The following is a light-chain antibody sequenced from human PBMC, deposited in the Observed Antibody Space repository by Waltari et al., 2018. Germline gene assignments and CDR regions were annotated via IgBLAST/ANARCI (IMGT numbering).Light chain of an antibody. J-gene: IGLJ2*01. V-gene: IGLV3-21*04. CDR1: HIGSKS. CDR3: LVWHSTTDHHGV. CDR2: YDS. Sequence: SYVVTPSPSVAVAPGETARITCGGDHIGSKSVHWYQQRPGQAPVLVISYDSDRPSGIPERFSGSNSGNTATLTISWVEADDEADYYCLVWHSTTDHHGVFGGGTKLTVL.